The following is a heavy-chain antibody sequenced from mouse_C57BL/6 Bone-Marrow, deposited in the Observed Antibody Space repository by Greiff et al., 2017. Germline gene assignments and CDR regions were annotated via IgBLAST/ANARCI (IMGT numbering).Heavy chain of an antibody. CDR2: IYPGSGST. J-gene: IGHJ3*01. CDR1: GYTFTSYW. V-gene: IGHV1-55*01. Sequence: VQLQQPGAELVKPGASVKMSCKASGYTFTSYWITWVKLRPGQGLEWIGDIYPGSGSTNYNEKFKSKATLTVDTSSSTAYMQLSSLTSEDSAVYYCAREGFYDGYYSWFAYWGQGTLVTVSA. CDR3: AREGFYDGYYSWFAY. D-gene: IGHD2-3*01.